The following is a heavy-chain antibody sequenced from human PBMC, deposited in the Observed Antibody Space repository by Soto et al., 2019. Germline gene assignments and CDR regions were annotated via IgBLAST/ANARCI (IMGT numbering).Heavy chain of an antibody. Sequence: PSETLSLTCTVSGGSISSYYWSWIRQPAGKGLEWIGRIYTSGSTNYNPSLKSRVTMSVDTSKNQFSLKLSSVTAADTAVYYCARDAFLGYSSSWHHHYYYGMDVWGQGTTVTGS. CDR2: IYTSGST. CDR3: ARDAFLGYSSSWHHHYYYGMDV. J-gene: IGHJ6*02. CDR1: GGSISSYY. V-gene: IGHV4-4*07. D-gene: IGHD6-13*01.